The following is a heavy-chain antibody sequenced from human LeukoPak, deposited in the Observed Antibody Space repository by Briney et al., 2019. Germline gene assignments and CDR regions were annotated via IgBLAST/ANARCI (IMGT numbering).Heavy chain of an antibody. D-gene: IGHD3-10*01. Sequence: VXXAPGKXLEWMGGFDPEDGETIYAQKFQGRVTMTEDTSTDTAYMELSSLRSEDTAVYYCATRRITMVRGVIITFDYWGQGTLVTVSS. CDR2: FDPEDGET. V-gene: IGHV1-24*01. J-gene: IGHJ4*02. CDR3: ATRRITMVRGVIITFDY.